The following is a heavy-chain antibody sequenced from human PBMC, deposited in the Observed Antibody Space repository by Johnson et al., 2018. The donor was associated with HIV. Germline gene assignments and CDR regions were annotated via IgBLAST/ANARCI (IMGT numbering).Heavy chain of an antibody. D-gene: IGHD5-24*01. Sequence: VQLVESGGGVVRPGGSLRLSCAASGFTFDDFGMSWVRQAPGKGLEWVPGLNWNGGITGYVDSVKGRFTISRDNAKNSLYLHMNRLRVEDTALYNCARAVEMATEGRPGRPDAFDIWGQGTMVTVSS. CDR2: LNWNGGIT. CDR3: ARAVEMATEGRPGRPDAFDI. CDR1: GFTFDDFG. V-gene: IGHV3-20*01. J-gene: IGHJ3*02.